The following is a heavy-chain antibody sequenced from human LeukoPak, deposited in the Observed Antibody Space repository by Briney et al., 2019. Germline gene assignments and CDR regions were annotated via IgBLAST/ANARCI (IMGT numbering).Heavy chain of an antibody. CDR3: AADHQFSGWESAYGMDV. Sequence: SVKVSCKASGFSFTTSAMQWVRQARGQRLEWIGWIAVGSGHTRYAQKFQERITITRDMSTSTASMKLSSLRSEDTAVYYCAADHQFSGWESAYGMDVWGQGTTVTVSS. CDR2: IAVGSGHT. CDR1: GFSFTTSA. V-gene: IGHV1-58*02. D-gene: IGHD6-19*01. J-gene: IGHJ6*02.